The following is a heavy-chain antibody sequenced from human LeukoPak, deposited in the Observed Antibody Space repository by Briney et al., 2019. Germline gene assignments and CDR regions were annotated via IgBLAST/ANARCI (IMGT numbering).Heavy chain of an antibody. CDR1: GGSISSYY. J-gene: IGHJ2*01. D-gene: IGHD3-22*01. CDR3: ARSWDYDSKFDL. V-gene: IGHV4-59*01. Sequence: SETLSLTCTVSGGSISSYYWSWIRQPPGKGLEWIGYIYYSGSTNYNPSLKSRVTISVDTSKNQFSLKLSSVTAADTAVYYCARSWDYDSKFDLWGRGTLVTVSS. CDR2: IYYSGST.